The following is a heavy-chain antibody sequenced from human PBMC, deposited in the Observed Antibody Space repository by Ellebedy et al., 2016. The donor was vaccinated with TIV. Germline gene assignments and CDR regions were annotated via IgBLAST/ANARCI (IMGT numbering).Heavy chain of an antibody. CDR1: GFTLSSYE. Sequence: PGGSLRLSFAASGFTLSSYEMNRVRQAPGKGLEWVSYISSSGSTIYYADSVKGRFTISRDNAKNSLYLQMNSLRAEDTAVYYCARDGYYYDSSGSYYGMDVWGQGTTVTVSS. D-gene: IGHD3-22*01. J-gene: IGHJ6*02. V-gene: IGHV3-48*03. CDR2: ISSSGSTI. CDR3: ARDGYYYDSSGSYYGMDV.